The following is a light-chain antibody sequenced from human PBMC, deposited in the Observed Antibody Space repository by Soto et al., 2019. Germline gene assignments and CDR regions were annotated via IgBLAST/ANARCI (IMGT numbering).Light chain of an antibody. CDR2: EVN. CDR3: FSFTSTSPHD. V-gene: IGLV2-14*01. J-gene: IGLJ1*01. Sequence: QSVLTQPASLSVSTVQSITTSCTGTGLDIGAYYYVSWFQQHPGKAPKLMISEVNHRPSGVSNRFSGSKSGNTAYLTISGLQVEDEAAYFCFSFTSTSPHDFGTGTKVTVL. CDR1: GLDIGAYYY.